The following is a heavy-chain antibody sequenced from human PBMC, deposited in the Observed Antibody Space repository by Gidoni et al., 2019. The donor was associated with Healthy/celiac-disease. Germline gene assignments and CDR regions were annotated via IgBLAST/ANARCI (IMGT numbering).Heavy chain of an antibody. V-gene: IGHV4-39*07. CDR3: ARELLYYYDSSGYYGSPFDY. CDR2: IYYSGST. D-gene: IGHD3-22*01. J-gene: IGHJ4*02. CDR1: GGSISSSSYY. Sequence: QLQLQESGPGLVKPSETLSLTCTVSGGSISSSSYYWGWIRQPPGTGLEWIGSIYYSGSTYYNPSLKSRVTISVDTSKNQFSLKLSSVTAADTAVYYCARELLYYYDSSGYYGSPFDYWGQGTLVTVSS.